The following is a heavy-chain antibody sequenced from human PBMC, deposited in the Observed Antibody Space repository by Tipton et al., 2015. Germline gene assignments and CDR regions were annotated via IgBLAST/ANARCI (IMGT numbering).Heavy chain of an antibody. D-gene: IGHD3-10*01. Sequence: TLSLTCTVSGDSISNYYWSWIRQSPGKGLECIGYIYYSGSTNYNPSLKSRVSISVDTSKSQFFLKLNSVTAADTAVYYCARFRYYGSGTERGYFHGLDVWGQGTTVTVSS. CDR1: GDSISNYY. J-gene: IGHJ6*02. CDR2: IYYSGST. V-gene: IGHV4-59*01. CDR3: ARFRYYGSGTERGYFHGLDV.